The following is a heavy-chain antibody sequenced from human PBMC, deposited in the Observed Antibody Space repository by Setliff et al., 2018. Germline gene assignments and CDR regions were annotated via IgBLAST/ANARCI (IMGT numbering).Heavy chain of an antibody. CDR1: GFTFSGSA. Sequence: GSLRLSCAASGFTFSGSAVYWVRQASGRGLEWVGRIRSKADSYATAYAASVKARFTISRDDSKNTAYPQVNSLKTEDTAVYYCAITMTTGVDFFDYWGQGTLVTVSS. D-gene: IGHD4-17*01. J-gene: IGHJ4*02. CDR3: AITMTTGVDFFDY. V-gene: IGHV3-73*01. CDR2: IRSKADSYAT.